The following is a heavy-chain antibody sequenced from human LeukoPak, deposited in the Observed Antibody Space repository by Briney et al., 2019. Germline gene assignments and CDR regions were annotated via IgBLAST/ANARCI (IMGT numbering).Heavy chain of an antibody. CDR3: ARQPAVGATFGWFDP. CDR2: IKQDGSEK. CDR1: GFTFSSYW. V-gene: IGHV3-7*01. D-gene: IGHD1-26*01. Sequence: PGGSLRLSCAASGFTFSSYWMSWVRQAPGKGLEWVANIKQDGSEKYYVDSVKGRFTISRDNAKNSLYLQMNSLRAEDTAVYYCARQPAVGATFGWFDPWGQGTLVTVSS. J-gene: IGHJ5*02.